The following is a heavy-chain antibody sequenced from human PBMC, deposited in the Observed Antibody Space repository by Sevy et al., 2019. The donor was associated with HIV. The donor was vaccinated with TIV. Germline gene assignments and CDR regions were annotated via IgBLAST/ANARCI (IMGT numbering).Heavy chain of an antibody. CDR1: GYTFSNYW. V-gene: IGHV3-74*01. Sequence: GGSLRLSCEGSGYTFSNYWMHWVRQAPGKGLEWVSRVNSDGGDTAYADSVKGRFTHSRDNAESTMSLQMNTQRADDTGLYYCVAANSWEDYWGQGTQVTVSS. D-gene: IGHD6-13*01. CDR3: VAANSWEDY. CDR2: VNSDGGDT. J-gene: IGHJ4*02.